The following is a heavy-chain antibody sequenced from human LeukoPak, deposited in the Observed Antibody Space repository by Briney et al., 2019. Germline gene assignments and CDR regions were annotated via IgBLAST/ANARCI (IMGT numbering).Heavy chain of an antibody. CDR2: INWNGGSK. J-gene: IGHJ4*02. CDR1: GFTFGDYA. V-gene: IGHV3-20*04. Sequence: GGSLRLSCTASGFTFGDYAMSWVRQVPGKGLEWVSGINWNGGSKTYADSVKGRFTIARDNANNSLYLQMNSLRAEDTAFYYCARVGYYEGSGYYCDYWGQGALVTVSS. D-gene: IGHD3-22*01. CDR3: ARVGYYEGSGYYCDY.